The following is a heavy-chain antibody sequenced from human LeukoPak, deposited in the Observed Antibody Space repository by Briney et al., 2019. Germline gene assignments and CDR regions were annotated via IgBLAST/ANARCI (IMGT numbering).Heavy chain of an antibody. CDR1: GYTFTSYG. Sequence: ASVKVSCKASGYTFTSYGISWVRQAPGQGLEWMGWISAYSGDTNYAQKFQGRATMTTDTSTSTAYMELRSLRSDDTAVYYCARDLGNYYDSSGYGWFDPWGQGTLVTVSS. V-gene: IGHV1-18*01. CDR3: ARDLGNYYDSSGYGWFDP. D-gene: IGHD3-22*01. J-gene: IGHJ5*02. CDR2: ISAYSGDT.